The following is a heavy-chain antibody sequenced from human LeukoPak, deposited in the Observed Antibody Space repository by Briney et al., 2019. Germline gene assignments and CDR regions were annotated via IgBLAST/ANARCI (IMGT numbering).Heavy chain of an antibody. V-gene: IGHV1-18*01. J-gene: IGHJ5*02. CDR3: ARGRGYYYDVSDWFDP. D-gene: IGHD3-22*01. CDR1: GYTFTTYG. Sequence: GASVKVSCKASGYTFTTYGISWVRQAPGQGLEWMGWISAYNGNTKYVQKLQGRVTMTTDTSTSTAYIELRSLRSDDTAVYYCARGRGYYYDVSDWFDPWGQGTLVTVSS. CDR2: ISAYNGNT.